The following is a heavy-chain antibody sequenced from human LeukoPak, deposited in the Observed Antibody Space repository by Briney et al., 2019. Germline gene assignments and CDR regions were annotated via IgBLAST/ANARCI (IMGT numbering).Heavy chain of an antibody. CDR3: ARVLRGYGAMGYFDY. Sequence: PGGSLRLSCAASGFTFSSYSMNWVRQAPGKGLEWVSYISSSSSTIYYADSVKGRFTISRDNAKNSLYLQMNSLRAEDTAVYYCARVLRGYGAMGYFDYWGQGTLVTVSS. CDR2: ISSSSSTI. V-gene: IGHV3-48*04. D-gene: IGHD4-17*01. J-gene: IGHJ4*02. CDR1: GFTFSSYS.